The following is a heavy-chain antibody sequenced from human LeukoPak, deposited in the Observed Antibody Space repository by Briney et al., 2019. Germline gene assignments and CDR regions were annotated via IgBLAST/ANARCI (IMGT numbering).Heavy chain of an antibody. V-gene: IGHV4-59*01. CDR3: ARLNAGGSYYFDY. D-gene: IGHD2-15*01. Sequence: SETLSLTCTVSGGSISSYYWSWIRQPPAKGLEWIGYIYYSGSTNYNPSLKSRVTISVDTSKNQFSLKLTSVTAADTAVYYCARLNAGGSYYFDYWGQGTLVTVSS. J-gene: IGHJ4*02. CDR2: IYYSGST. CDR1: GGSISSYY.